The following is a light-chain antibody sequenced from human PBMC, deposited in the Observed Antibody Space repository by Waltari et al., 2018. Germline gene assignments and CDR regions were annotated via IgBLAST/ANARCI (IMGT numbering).Light chain of an antibody. CDR2: DNS. CDR1: YIGSYR. CDR3: QVWDITSDHFV. Sequence: SHVLTPPPSVSVSPGQTARITCCGNYIGSYRLHWYKREPGQAPVLVVSDNSDRPSGSPERFSGSNSGNTATLTISRVEAGDEADYYYQVWDITSDHFVFGTGTKVTVL. J-gene: IGLJ1*01. V-gene: IGLV3-21*02.